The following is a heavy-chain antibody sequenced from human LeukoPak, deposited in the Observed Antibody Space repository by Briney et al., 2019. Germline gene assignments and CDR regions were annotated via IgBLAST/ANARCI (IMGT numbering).Heavy chain of an antibody. CDR3: ARDRRNADLDY. V-gene: IGHV3-48*03. CDR2: IHSSGSII. J-gene: IGHJ4*02. Sequence: GGSLRLSCAASGFTFSSYEMNWVRQAPGQGLEWVSYIHSSGSIIYYGDSVKGRFTISRDIAKNFLYLQMNSLRADDTAVYYCARDRRNADLDYWGQGTLVTVSS. CDR1: GFTFSSYE.